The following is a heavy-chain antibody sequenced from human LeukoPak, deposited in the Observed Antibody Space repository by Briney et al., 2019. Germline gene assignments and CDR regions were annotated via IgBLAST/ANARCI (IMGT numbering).Heavy chain of an antibody. CDR3: VRLGGYSGYDLDY. Sequence: GESLKISCKGSGYSFTSYWIGWVRQMPGKGLEWMGIIYPGDSDTRYSPSFQGQVTISVDKSISTAYLQWSSLKASDSAMYFCVRLGGYSGYDLDYWGQGTRITVSS. D-gene: IGHD5-12*01. CDR2: IYPGDSDT. V-gene: IGHV5-51*01. CDR1: GYSFTSYW. J-gene: IGHJ4*02.